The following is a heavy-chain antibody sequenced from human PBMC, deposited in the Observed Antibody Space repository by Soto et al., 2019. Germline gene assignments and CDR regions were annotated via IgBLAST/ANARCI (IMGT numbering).Heavy chain of an antibody. D-gene: IGHD6-19*01. J-gene: IGHJ4*02. Sequence: GLTRRLPGAASGFTFSSYGMHWVRQAPGKGLEWVAVISYDGSNKYYADSVKGRFTISRDNSKNTLYLQMNSLRAEDTAVYYCALTVGSGWVDYWGQVTLVTAPQ. CDR2: ISYDGSNK. CDR3: ALTVGSGWVDY. V-gene: IGHV3-30*03. CDR1: GFTFSSYG.